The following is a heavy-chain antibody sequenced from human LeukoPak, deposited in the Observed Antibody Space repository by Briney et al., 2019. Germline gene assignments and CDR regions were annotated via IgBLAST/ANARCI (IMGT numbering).Heavy chain of an antibody. CDR3: AKSYYYHSGSFDY. CDR2: FSSDGRST. J-gene: IGHJ4*02. V-gene: IGHV3-30*18. CDR1: GFTFSTFN. D-gene: IGHD3-10*01. Sequence: GGSLRLSCAASGFTFSTFNMHWVRQAPGKGLEWVSVFSSDGRSTFYAENVQGRFTLSRENSKNTLSLQMNSLRAEDTAVYYCAKSYYYHSGSFDYWGQGTLVTVSS.